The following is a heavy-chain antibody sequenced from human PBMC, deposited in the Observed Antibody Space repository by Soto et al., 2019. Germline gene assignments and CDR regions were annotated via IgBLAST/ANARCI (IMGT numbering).Heavy chain of an antibody. V-gene: IGHV4-34*01. D-gene: IGHD3-9*01. CDR3: ARRYDTALATIF. CDR2: INHLTTT. J-gene: IGHJ4*02. CDR1: GGSFSSYH. Sequence: PSETLSLTCAVYGGSFSSYHWSWIRQTPGKGLEWIGEINHLTTTNYNPSPKSRVIISLDTPKNQFSLKLSSVTAADTAVYYCARRYDTALATIFWGQGILVTVSS.